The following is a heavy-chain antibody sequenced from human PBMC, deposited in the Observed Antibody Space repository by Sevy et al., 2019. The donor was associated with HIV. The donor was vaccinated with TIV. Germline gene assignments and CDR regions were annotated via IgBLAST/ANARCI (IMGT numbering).Heavy chain of an antibody. J-gene: IGHJ3*01. Sequence: GGSLRLSCAASGFTFSSYDMYWVRQVTGKGLEWVSAIGTAGDTLYSESVKGRFTISRENAKNSLYLQMNSLRAGDTAVDYCARGGSDAFDFWGQGTMVTVSS. CDR3: ARGGSDAFDF. V-gene: IGHV3-13*01. D-gene: IGHD1-1*01. CDR1: GFTFSSYD. CDR2: IGTAGDT.